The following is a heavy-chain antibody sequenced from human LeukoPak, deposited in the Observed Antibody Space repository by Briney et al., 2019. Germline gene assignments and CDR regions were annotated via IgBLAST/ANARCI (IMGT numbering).Heavy chain of an antibody. J-gene: IGHJ5*02. Sequence: SETLSLTCTVSGGSISGSISYWGWIRHPPGKGLDYIGSIHYTGTTYYNPSLKSRVTLSVDTSQNQFSLKLTSVTAADTAVYYCARGSPYASWGQGTLVTVSS. D-gene: IGHD1-26*01. V-gene: IGHV4-39*01. CDR2: IHYTGTT. CDR1: GGSISGSISY. CDR3: ARGSPYAS.